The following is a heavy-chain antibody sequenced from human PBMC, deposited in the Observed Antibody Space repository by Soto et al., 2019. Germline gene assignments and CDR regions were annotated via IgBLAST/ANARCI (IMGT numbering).Heavy chain of an antibody. CDR1: GYIFTRHW. V-gene: IGHV1-46*03. Sequence: ASLKVSCKASGYIFTRHWMHWVRQAPGQGLEWMAVIHPTGNNVVYAQKFQGRVTMTRDTSTNTDYMEMSSLRSEDTAVYYCSRVDPGETSPFDHWGQGTLVTVSS. CDR3: SRVDPGETSPFDH. J-gene: IGHJ4*02. CDR2: IHPTGNNV. D-gene: IGHD3-10*01.